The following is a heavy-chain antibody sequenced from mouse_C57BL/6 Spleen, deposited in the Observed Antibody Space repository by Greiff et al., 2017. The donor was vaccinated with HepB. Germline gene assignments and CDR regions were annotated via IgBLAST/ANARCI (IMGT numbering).Heavy chain of an antibody. Sequence: VQLQQSGAELVKPGASVKLSCKASGYTFTSYWMHWVKQRPGQGLEWIGMIHPNSGSTNYNEKFKSKATLTVDKSSSTAYMQLSSLTSEDSAVYYCARLGYSNYFDYWGQGTTLTVSS. CDR2: IHPNSGST. CDR3: ARLGYSNYFDY. J-gene: IGHJ2*01. D-gene: IGHD2-5*01. CDR1: GYTFTSYW. V-gene: IGHV1-64*01.